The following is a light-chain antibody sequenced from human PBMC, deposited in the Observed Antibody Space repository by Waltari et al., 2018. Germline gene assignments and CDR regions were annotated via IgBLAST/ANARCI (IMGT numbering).Light chain of an antibody. CDR3: QQYYSSPRT. Sequence: DIVITQSPDSLDVSLVARASLNCRSSQGVLYSSNNKNYLAWYQQKPGQPPKLLISWASTRESGVPDRFSGSGSGTDFTLTISSLQAEDVAVYYCQQYYSSPRTFGQGTKVEIK. J-gene: IGKJ1*01. CDR1: QGVLYSSNNKNY. V-gene: IGKV4-1*01. CDR2: WAS.